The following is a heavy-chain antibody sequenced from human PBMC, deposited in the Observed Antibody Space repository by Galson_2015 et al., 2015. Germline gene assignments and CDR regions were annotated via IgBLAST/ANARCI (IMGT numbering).Heavy chain of an antibody. V-gene: IGHV1-18*01. D-gene: IGHD5-12*01. CDR2: ISGYDGKT. J-gene: IGHJ4*02. CDR3: ARPSGYAPLDY. CDR1: GGAFANYD. Sequence: SVKVSCKASGGAFANYDISWVRQAPGQGLEWMGWISGYDGKTNYAQKLQGRVTMTTDTSTSTAYMELRSLRSDDTAVYYCARPSGYAPLDYWGQGTLVTVSS.